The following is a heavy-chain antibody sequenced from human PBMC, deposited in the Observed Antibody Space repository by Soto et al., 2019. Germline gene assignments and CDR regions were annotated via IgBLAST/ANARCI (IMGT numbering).Heavy chain of an antibody. CDR3: AKGGQLLVEGGGY. CDR1: GFTFDDYA. J-gene: IGHJ4*02. V-gene: IGHV3-9*01. Sequence: EVQLVESGGGLVQPGRSLRLSCAASGFTFDDYAMHWVRQAPGKGLEWVPGISWNGGGIGYADSVKGRFTISRDNAKNPLYLQMTSLSAEDTALYFCAKGGQLLVEGGGYWGQGTLVTVSS. CDR2: ISWNGGGI. D-gene: IGHD2-2*01.